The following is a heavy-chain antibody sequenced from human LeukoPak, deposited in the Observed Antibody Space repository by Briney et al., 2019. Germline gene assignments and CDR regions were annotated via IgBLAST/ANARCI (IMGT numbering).Heavy chain of an antibody. Sequence: PSETLSLTCTVSGVSISSYYWSWIRQPAGKGLEWIGRIHTSGSTNYNPSLKSRITMSVDTSKNQFSLKLSSVTAADTAVYYCARGAYYGSGSPTQNWFDPWGQGTLVTVSS. CDR2: IHTSGST. D-gene: IGHD3-10*01. V-gene: IGHV4-4*07. J-gene: IGHJ5*02. CDR3: ARGAYYGSGSPTQNWFDP. CDR1: GVSISSYY.